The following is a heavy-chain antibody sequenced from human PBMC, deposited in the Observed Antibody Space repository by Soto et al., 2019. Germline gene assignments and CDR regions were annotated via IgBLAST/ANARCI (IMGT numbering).Heavy chain of an antibody. CDR3: GKRKDASGSAYFFNGMDV. Sequence: PGESLKISCKGSGYSLTNYWINWVRQMPGKGLEWMGRIDPGDSNTNYSPSFQGHVTISADKSISTAYLQWSSLRASDTAIYYCGKRKDASGSAYFFNGMDVWGQGTTVTVSS. D-gene: IGHD3-10*01. J-gene: IGHJ6*02. CDR1: GYSLTNYW. V-gene: IGHV5-10-1*01. CDR2: IDPGDSNT.